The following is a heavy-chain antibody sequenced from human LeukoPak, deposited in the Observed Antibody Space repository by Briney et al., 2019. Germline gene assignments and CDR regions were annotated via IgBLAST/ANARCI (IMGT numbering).Heavy chain of an antibody. J-gene: IGHJ4*02. CDR1: GGSISSGDYY. D-gene: IGHD3-10*01. CDR3: ARGSYYYGSGSYYYFDY. Sequence: SETLSLTCTVSGGSISSGDYYWSWIRQHPGKGLEWIGYIYYSGSTYYNPSLKSRVTISVDTSKNQFSLKLSSVTAADTAVYYCARGSYYYGSGSYYYFDYWGQGTLVTVSS. CDR2: IYYSGST. V-gene: IGHV4-31*03.